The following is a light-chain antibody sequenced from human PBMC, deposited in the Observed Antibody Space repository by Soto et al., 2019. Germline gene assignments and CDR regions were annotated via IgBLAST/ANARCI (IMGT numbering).Light chain of an antibody. Sequence: QSALTQPPSASGSPGHSVTISCTGTSSDVGGYNYVSWYQQHPGKAPKVMIYEVTKRPSGVPDRFSGSKSGNTASLTVSGPQPEDEADYYCSSYAGSNNYVVFGGGTKLTVL. CDR2: EVT. J-gene: IGLJ2*01. CDR3: SSYAGSNNYVV. V-gene: IGLV2-8*01. CDR1: SSDVGGYNY.